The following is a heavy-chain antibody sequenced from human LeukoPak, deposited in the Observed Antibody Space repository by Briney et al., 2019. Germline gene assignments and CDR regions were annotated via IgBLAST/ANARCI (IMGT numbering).Heavy chain of an antibody. CDR1: GGSISSGGYY. CDR3: ARVFERLNYDCWSGPGIGYFDY. J-gene: IGHJ4*02. V-gene: IGHV4-31*03. D-gene: IGHD3-3*01. Sequence: SETLSLTCTVSGGSISSGGYYWSWIRQHPGKGLEWIGYIYYSGSTYYNPSLKSRVTISVDTSKNQFSLKLSSVTAADTAVYYCARVFERLNYDCWSGPGIGYFDYWGQGTLVTVSS. CDR2: IYYSGST.